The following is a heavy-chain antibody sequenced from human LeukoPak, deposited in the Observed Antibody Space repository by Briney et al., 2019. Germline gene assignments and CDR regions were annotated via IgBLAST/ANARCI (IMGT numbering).Heavy chain of an antibody. V-gene: IGHV3-23*01. D-gene: IGHD5-12*01. CDR2: ISVSGGST. Sequence: GGSLRLSCAASGFTFSSYSMNWVRQAPGKGLEWVSAISVSGGSTYYADSVKGRFTISRDNSKGTLYLQMNSLRADDTAVYYCAKDWLRFDCWGLGTLVTVSS. CDR1: GFTFSSYS. CDR3: AKDWLRFDC. J-gene: IGHJ4*02.